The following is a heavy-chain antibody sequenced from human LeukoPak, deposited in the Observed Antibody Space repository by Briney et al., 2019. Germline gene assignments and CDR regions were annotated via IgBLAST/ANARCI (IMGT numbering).Heavy chain of an antibody. V-gene: IGHV3-23*01. D-gene: IGHD6-6*01. CDR2: ISGSCGGT. Sequence: GGSLRLSCAASGFTFSSCAMSWVRQAPGKGLEWVSAISGSCGGTYYADSVKGRFTISRDNSKNTLYLQMNSLRAEDTAVYYCARISSIAAFIDYWGQGTLVTVSS. CDR3: ARISSIAAFIDY. J-gene: IGHJ4*02. CDR1: GFTFSSCA.